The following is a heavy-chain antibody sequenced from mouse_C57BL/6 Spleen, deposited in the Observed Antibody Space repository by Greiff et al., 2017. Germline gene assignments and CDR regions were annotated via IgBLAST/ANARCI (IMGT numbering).Heavy chain of an antibody. CDR2: IDPETGGT. V-gene: IGHV1-15*01. J-gene: IGHJ2*01. D-gene: IGHD3-3*01. CDR1: GYTFTDYE. CDR3: TRRLGDYFDY. Sequence: VQLQQSGAELVRPGASVTLSCKASGYTFTDYEMHWVKQTPVHGLEWIGAIDPETGGTAYNQKFKGKAILTADKSSSTAYMELRSLTSEDSAVYYCTRRLGDYFDYWGQGTTLTVSS.